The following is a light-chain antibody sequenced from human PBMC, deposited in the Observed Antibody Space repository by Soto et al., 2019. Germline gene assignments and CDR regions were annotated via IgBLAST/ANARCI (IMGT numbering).Light chain of an antibody. V-gene: IGKV3-20*01. J-gene: IGKJ1*01. CDR2: GAS. CDR1: QSIRGSY. CDR3: QQYGGMWT. Sequence: EIVMTQSPVTLSASPGESATLSCRASQSIRGSYLAWYQQKRGQPPRLLISGASRRATGIPDRFSGSGSGTDFTLTINGLEAEDFAVYFCQQYGGMWTFGQGTKVDIK.